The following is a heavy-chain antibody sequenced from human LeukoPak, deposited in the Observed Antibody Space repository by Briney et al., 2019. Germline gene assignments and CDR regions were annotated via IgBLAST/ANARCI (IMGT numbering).Heavy chain of an antibody. CDR1: GFTFSSYA. CDR3: AITWPRGYNGAIRNY. Sequence: GGSLRLXCVDSGFTFSSYAMSWVRQAPGKALEWVSAITGSGDSTYYADSVKGRFTISRDNSKNTLYLQMTSLRADDTAVYCCAITWPRGYNGAIRNYWGQGTLVTVSS. V-gene: IGHV3-23*01. CDR2: ITGSGDST. D-gene: IGHD5-12*01. J-gene: IGHJ4*02.